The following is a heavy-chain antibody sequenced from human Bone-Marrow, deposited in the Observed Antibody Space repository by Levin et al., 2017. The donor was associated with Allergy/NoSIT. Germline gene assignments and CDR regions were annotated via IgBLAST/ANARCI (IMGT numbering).Heavy chain of an antibody. CDR2: ISYDGSNK. J-gene: IGHJ4*02. V-gene: IGHV3-30-3*01. CDR3: ARSSGGFSSSWTQFDY. Sequence: GGSLRLSCAASGFTFSSYAMHWVRQAPGKGLEWVAVISYDGSNKYYADSVKGRFTISRDNSKNTLYLQMNSLRAEDTAVYYCARSSGGFSSSWTQFDYWGQGTLVTVSS. CDR1: GFTFSSYA. D-gene: IGHD6-13*01.